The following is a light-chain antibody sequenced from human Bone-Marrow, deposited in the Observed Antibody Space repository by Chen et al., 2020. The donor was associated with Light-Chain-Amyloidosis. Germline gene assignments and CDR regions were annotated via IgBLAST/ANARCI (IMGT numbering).Light chain of an antibody. CDR2: RDT. CDR1: DLPTEY. V-gene: IGLV3-25*03. Sequence: SYELTQPPSLSVSPGQTARITCSGDDLPTEYAYWYQQKPGQAPVLVIHRDTERPSGSSERLSGSSLGTTATVTISGVQAEDEGDYHCQSADSSGTYEVIFGGGTKLTVL. CDR3: QSADSSGTYEVI. J-gene: IGLJ2*01.